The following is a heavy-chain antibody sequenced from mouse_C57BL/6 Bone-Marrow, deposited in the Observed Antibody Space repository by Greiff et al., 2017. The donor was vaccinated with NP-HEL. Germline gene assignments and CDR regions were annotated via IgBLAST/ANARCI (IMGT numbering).Heavy chain of an antibody. CDR3: ARSGDGYYEGYYFDY. D-gene: IGHD2-3*01. CDR2: IYPRDGST. V-gene: IGHV1-85*01. CDR1: GYTFTSYD. Sequence: QVQLKQSGPELVKPGASVKLSCKASGYTFTSYDINWVKQRPGQGLEWIGWIYPRDGSTKYNEKFKGKATLTVDTSSSTAYMELHSLTSEDSAVYFCARSGDGYYEGYYFDYWGQGTTLTVSS. J-gene: IGHJ2*01.